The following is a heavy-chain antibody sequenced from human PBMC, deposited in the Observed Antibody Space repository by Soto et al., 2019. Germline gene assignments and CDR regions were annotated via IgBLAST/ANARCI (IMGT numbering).Heavy chain of an antibody. CDR1: GGSISSGGYY. Sequence: PSETLSLTCTVSGGSISSGGYYWSWIRQHPGKGLEWIGYIYYSGSTYYNPSLKSRVTISVDTSKNQFSLKLSSVTAADTAVYYCARGWQLGYFDYWGQGTLVTVSS. CDR3: ARGWQLGYFDY. J-gene: IGHJ4*02. V-gene: IGHV4-31*03. CDR2: IYYSGST. D-gene: IGHD6-6*01.